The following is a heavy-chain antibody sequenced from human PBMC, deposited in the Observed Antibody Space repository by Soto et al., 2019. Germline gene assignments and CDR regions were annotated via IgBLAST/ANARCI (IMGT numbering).Heavy chain of an antibody. D-gene: IGHD4-17*01. J-gene: IGHJ4*02. CDR1: GGTFSSYA. Sequence: QVQLVQSGAEVKKPGSSVKVSCKASGGTFSSYAISWVRQAPGQGLEWMGGIIPIFGTANYAQKFQGRVTITADESTSTAYMEVSSLRSEDTAVYYCARGGITTVTYYFDYWGQGTLVTVSS. CDR3: ARGGITTVTYYFDY. V-gene: IGHV1-69*01. CDR2: IIPIFGTA.